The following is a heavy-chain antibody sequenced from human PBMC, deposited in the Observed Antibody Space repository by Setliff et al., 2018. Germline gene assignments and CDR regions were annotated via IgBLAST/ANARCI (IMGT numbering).Heavy chain of an antibody. J-gene: IGHJ6*03. D-gene: IGHD3-10*01. CDR2: IYYSGST. V-gene: IGHV4-39*01. CDR1: GGSISSGNYY. CDR3: ARHKSNGSGSYPSLYMDV. Sequence: SETLSLTCRVSGGSISSGNYYWGLIRKTPGKGLEWVATIYYSGSTYSNPSLKSRLIISVDAPDNQFSVKLSSVTAADTAVYYCARHKSNGSGSYPSLYMDVWGKGIMVTSP.